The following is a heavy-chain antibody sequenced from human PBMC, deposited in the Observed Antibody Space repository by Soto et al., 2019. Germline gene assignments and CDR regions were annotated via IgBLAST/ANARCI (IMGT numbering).Heavy chain of an antibody. D-gene: IGHD4-17*01. CDR2: IKSKTDGGTT. V-gene: IGHV3-15*01. CDR1: GFTFSNAW. Sequence: PGGSLRLSCAASGFTFSNAWMSWVRQAPGKGLEWVGRIKSKTDGGTTDYDAPVKDRFTISRDDSKNTLYLQMNSLKTEVTAVYYCTTLPYGDYEFDYWGQGTLVTVSS. CDR3: TTLPYGDYEFDY. J-gene: IGHJ4*02.